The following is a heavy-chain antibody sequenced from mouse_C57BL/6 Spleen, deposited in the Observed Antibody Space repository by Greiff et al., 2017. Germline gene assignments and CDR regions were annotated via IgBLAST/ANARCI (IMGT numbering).Heavy chain of an antibody. V-gene: IGHV1-55*01. CDR1: GYTFTSYW. Sequence: QVQLKQPGAELVKPGASVKMSCKASGYTFTSYWITWVKQRPGQGLEWIGDIYPGSGSTNYNEKFKSKATLTVDPSSSTAYMQLSSLTSEDSAVYYCARRETAQATFADWGQGTLVTVSA. D-gene: IGHD3-2*02. CDR3: ARRETAQATFAD. J-gene: IGHJ3*01. CDR2: IYPGSGST.